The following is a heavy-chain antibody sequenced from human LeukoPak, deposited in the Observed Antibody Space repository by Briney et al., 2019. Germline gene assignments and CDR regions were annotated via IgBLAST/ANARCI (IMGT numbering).Heavy chain of an antibody. D-gene: IGHD3-10*01. J-gene: IGHJ4*02. CDR3: ARDPVLLWFGAFDY. CDR2: ISSSSSYI. V-gene: IGHV3-21*01. Sequence: GVSLRLCCAASGFTISSYSMNWVRQAPGKGLEWVSSISSSSSYIYYADSVKGRFTISRDNAKNSLYLQMNSLRAEDTAVYYCARDPVLLWFGAFDYWGQGTLVTVSS. CDR1: GFTISSYS.